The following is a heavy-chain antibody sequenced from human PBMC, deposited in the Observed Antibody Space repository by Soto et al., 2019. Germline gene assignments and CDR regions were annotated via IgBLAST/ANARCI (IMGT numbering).Heavy chain of an antibody. CDR2: IYYSGST. V-gene: IGHV4-59*01. CDR3: ARARGDGYNFPPDWYFDL. Sequence: QVQLQESGPGLVKPSETLSLTCTVSGGSISSYYWSWIRQPPGKGLEWIGYIYYSGSTNYNPSLKSRVTISVDTSKNQFSLKLNSVTAADTAVYYCARARGDGYNFPPDWYFDLWGRGTLVTVSS. D-gene: IGHD5-12*01. J-gene: IGHJ2*01. CDR1: GGSISSYY.